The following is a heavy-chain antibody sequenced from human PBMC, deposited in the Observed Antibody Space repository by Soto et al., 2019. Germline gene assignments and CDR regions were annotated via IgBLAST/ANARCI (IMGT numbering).Heavy chain of an antibody. J-gene: IGHJ2*01. D-gene: IGHD6-13*01. Sequence: EVQLVESGGDLVQPGRSLRLSCAASGFTFDDYAMHWVRQPPGKGLEWVSGITWNSGIIGYADSVKGRFTISRDNAKNSLYLQMNSLRPEVTALYYCAKDQGYSTSYYGYVDLWGRGTLVTVSS. CDR2: ITWNSGII. CDR3: AKDQGYSTSYYGYVDL. CDR1: GFTFDDYA. V-gene: IGHV3-9*01.